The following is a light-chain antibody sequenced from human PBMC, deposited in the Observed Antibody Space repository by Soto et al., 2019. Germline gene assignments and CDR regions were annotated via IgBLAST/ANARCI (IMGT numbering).Light chain of an antibody. J-gene: IGLJ3*02. CDR1: MRDVGAYNL. CDR3: SAYTARSTLV. CDR2: EVR. Sequence: QASVTQPACVSGSAGQSITIACSGTMRDVGAYNLVSSYQQHPGTAPKLIIYEVRNRPSGISSRFSGSRSGNTASLTISGLQPEDEGDYYCSAYTARSTLVFGGGTKVTVL. V-gene: IGLV2-14*01.